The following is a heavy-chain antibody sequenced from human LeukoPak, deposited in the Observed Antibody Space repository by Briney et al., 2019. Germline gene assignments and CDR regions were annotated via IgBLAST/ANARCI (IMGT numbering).Heavy chain of an antibody. J-gene: IGHJ4*02. D-gene: IGHD5-18*01. V-gene: IGHV3-33*08. CDR1: GFTFSTYN. CDR3: ARDATWIQSLDY. Sequence: PGGSLRLSCAASGFTFSTYNMNWVRQAPGKGLEWVAVIWYDGSNKYYADSVKGRFTISRDNSKNTLYLQMNSLRAEDTAVYYCARDATWIQSLDYWGQGTLVTVSS. CDR2: IWYDGSNK.